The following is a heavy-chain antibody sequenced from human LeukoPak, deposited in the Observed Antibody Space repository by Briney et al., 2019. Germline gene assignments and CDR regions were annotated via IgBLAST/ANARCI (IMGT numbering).Heavy chain of an antibody. Sequence: ASVKVSCKASGYTFTGYYMHWVRQAPGQGLGWMGWINPNSGGTNYAQKFQGRVTMTRDTSISTAYMELSRLRSDDTAVYYCARDLGCSGGSCDLNWFDPWGQGTLVTVSS. J-gene: IGHJ5*02. CDR2: INPNSGGT. V-gene: IGHV1-2*02. CDR1: GYTFTGYY. D-gene: IGHD2-15*01. CDR3: ARDLGCSGGSCDLNWFDP.